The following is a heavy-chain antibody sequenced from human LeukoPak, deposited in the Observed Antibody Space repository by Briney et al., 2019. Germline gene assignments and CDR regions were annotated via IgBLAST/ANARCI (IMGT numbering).Heavy chain of an antibody. CDR1: GFTFSSYW. V-gene: IGHV3-15*01. CDR2: IKSKTGGGTT. D-gene: IGHD2-8*02. Sequence: PGGSLRLSCAASGFTFSSYWMSWVRQAPGKGLEWVGRIKSKTGGGTTDYAAPVKGRFNISRDDSKNTLNLQMNSLKTEDTAVYYCTTNPVVGRTGVYWGQGTLVTVSS. J-gene: IGHJ4*02. CDR3: TTNPVVGRTGVY.